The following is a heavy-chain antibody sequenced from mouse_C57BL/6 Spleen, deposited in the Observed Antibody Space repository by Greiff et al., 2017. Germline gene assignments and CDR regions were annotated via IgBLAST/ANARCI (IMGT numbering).Heavy chain of an antibody. CDR2: ISSGSSTI. CDR1: GFTFSDYG. J-gene: IGHJ3*01. D-gene: IGHD2-5*01. Sequence: EVQRVESGGGLVKPGGSLKFSCAASGFTFSDYGMHWVRQAPEKGLEWVAYISSGSSTIYYADTVKGRFTISRDNAKNTLFLQMTSLRSDDMAMYYCARAYSSYVFAYWGQGTQVTVSA. V-gene: IGHV5-17*01. CDR3: ARAYSSYVFAY.